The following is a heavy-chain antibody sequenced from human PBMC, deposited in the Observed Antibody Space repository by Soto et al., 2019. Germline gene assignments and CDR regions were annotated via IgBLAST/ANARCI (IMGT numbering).Heavy chain of an antibody. Sequence: QVQLVQSGAEVKKPGSSVKVSCKASGGTFSSYAISWVRQAPGQGLEWMGGIIPIFGTANYAQKFQGRVTITADESTSTAYMELSSLRSEDTPVYYCARYCSSTSCRPNYYYYGMDVWGQGTTVTVSS. J-gene: IGHJ6*02. D-gene: IGHD2-2*01. CDR3: ARYCSSTSCRPNYYYYGMDV. CDR2: IIPIFGTA. CDR1: GGTFSSYA. V-gene: IGHV1-69*01.